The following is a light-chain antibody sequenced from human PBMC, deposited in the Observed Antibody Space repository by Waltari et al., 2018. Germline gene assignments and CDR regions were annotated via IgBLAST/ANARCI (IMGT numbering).Light chain of an antibody. J-gene: IGKJ1*01. CDR1: QSLLHSNGNTY. V-gene: IGKV2-28*01. CDR2: WAS. Sequence: DIVMTQSPLSLPVTPGEPASISCRSSQSLLHSNGNTYLDWDLQKPGQSPQLLIYWASNRASGGPGRFIGSGSGTDVTLKISRVETEDVGVYYCMQALLTPWTFGQGTRVDI. CDR3: MQALLTPWT.